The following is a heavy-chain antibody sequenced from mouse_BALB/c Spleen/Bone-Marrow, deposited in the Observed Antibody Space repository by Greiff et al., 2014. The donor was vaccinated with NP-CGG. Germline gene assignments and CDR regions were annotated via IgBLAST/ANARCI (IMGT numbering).Heavy chain of an antibody. CDR3: ARDWDPFAY. CDR2: ILPGSGST. Sequence: QVQLHQSGAELMKPGASVKISCKATGYTFSSYWIEWVKQRPGHGLEWIGEILPGSGSTNYNEKFKGKATFTADTSSNTAYMQLSSLTSEDSAVYYCARDWDPFAYWGQGTLVTVSA. D-gene: IGHD4-1*01. J-gene: IGHJ3*01. CDR1: GYTFSSYW. V-gene: IGHV1-9*01.